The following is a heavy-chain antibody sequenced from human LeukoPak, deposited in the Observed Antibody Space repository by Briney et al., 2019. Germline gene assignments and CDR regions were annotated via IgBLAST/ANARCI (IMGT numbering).Heavy chain of an antibody. Sequence: TGGSLRLSCAASGFTFSSYAMSWVRQAPGKGLEWVSAISGSGGSTYYADSVKGRFTISRDNSKYTLYLQMNSLRAEDTAVYYCAKGYSSGWYLGGDYWGQGTLVTVSS. CDR3: AKGYSSGWYLGGDY. D-gene: IGHD6-19*01. V-gene: IGHV3-23*01. CDR1: GFTFSSYA. J-gene: IGHJ4*02. CDR2: ISGSGGST.